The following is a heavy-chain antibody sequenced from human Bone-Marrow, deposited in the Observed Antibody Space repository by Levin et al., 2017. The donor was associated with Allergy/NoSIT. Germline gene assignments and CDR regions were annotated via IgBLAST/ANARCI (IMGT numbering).Heavy chain of an antibody. CDR3: SRVYGYCEGHTCYSVRGALDI. D-gene: IGHD2-15*01. CDR2: IRRRHHGGTT. V-gene: IGHV3-49*04. J-gene: IGHJ3*02. Sequence: PGGSLRLSCTASGFRFGDYGLSWVRQAPGKGLEWVGFIRRRHHGGTTEYAASVKGRFTISRDDSKRTGYLQMNSLQIDDTGIYFCSRVYGYCEGHTCYSVRGALDIWGRGTVVTVAS. CDR1: GFRFGDYG.